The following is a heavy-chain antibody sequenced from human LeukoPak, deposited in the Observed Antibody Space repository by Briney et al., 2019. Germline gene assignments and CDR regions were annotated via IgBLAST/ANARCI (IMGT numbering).Heavy chain of an antibody. V-gene: IGHV1-8*01. J-gene: IGHJ4*02. CDR2: MNPISGNT. CDR3: VRGAKCSGADCDSTKEYVYYFDY. Sequence: ASVKVSCKASGYTFTSHDINWVRQATGQGLEWMGWMNPISGNTGFAQKFQGRVTITRITSISTAYMEMSSLRSDDTAVYYCVRGAKCSGADCDSTKEYVYYFDYWGQGTLVTVSS. D-gene: IGHD6-25*01. CDR1: GYTFTSHD.